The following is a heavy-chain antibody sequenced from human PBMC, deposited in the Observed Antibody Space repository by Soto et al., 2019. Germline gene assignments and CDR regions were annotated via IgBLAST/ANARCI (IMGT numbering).Heavy chain of an antibody. CDR2: ISAYNGNT. CDR3: ARDYYDSSGSGIHAVDDAFDI. CDR1: GYTFTSYG. V-gene: IGHV1-18*01. D-gene: IGHD3-22*01. Sequence: ASVKVSCKASGYTFTSYGISWVRQAPGQGLEWMGWISAYNGNTNYAQKLQGRVTMTTDTSTSTAYMELRSLRSDDTAVYYCARDYYDSSGSGIHAVDDAFDIWGQGTMVTVSS. J-gene: IGHJ3*02.